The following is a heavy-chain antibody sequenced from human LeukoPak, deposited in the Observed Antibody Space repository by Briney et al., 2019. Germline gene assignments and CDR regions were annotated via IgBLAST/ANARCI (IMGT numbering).Heavy chain of an antibody. Sequence: GRSLRLSCTGSGFTFGDYVMTWVRQAPGKGLEWVGFIRSKVYGGTTEYAASVKGRFTISRDDSKSIAYLQMNSLRAEDTAVYYCVLGVVVVAYWDAFDIWGQGTMVTVSS. CDR2: IRSKVYGGTT. J-gene: IGHJ3*02. CDR1: GFTFGDYV. D-gene: IGHD2-15*01. CDR3: VLGVVVVAYWDAFDI. V-gene: IGHV3-49*04.